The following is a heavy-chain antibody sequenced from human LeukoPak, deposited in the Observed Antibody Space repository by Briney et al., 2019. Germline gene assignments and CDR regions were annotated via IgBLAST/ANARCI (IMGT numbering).Heavy chain of an antibody. V-gene: IGHV3-23*01. J-gene: IGHJ1*01. D-gene: IGHD6-19*01. CDR1: GFTFSSYA. Sequence: SGGSLRLSCAASGFTFSSYAMSWVRQAPGKGMEWVSTVSGSGHTTYYADSVKGRFTISRDNSKSTVYLQMSSLRVEDTAVYTCAKDWSPRWLVLRDDSEYFHHWGQGTLVTVSS. CDR3: AKDWSPRWLVLRDDSEYFHH. CDR2: VSGSGHTT.